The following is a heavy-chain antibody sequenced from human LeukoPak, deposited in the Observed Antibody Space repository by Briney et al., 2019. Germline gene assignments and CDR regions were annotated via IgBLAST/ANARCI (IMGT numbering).Heavy chain of an antibody. V-gene: IGHV3-74*01. D-gene: IGHD4-17*01. J-gene: IGHJ4*02. CDR3: AKGGDYGDYYPEYYFDY. Sequence: PGGSLRLSCAASGFTFSSYWMHWVRQAPGKGLVWVSHINSDGSSTSYADSVKGRFTISRDNSKNTLYLQMNSLRAEDTAVYYCAKGGDYGDYYPEYYFDYWGQGTLVTVSS. CDR1: GFTFSSYW. CDR2: INSDGSST.